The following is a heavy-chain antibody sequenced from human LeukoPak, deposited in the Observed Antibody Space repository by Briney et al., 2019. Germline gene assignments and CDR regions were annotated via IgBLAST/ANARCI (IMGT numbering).Heavy chain of an antibody. CDR1: GNTFTSYD. CDR2: MNPNSGNT. CDR3: ARMGIVATTDFDY. J-gene: IGHJ4*02. Sequence: ASVKVSCKASGNTFTSYDIKWVRQATGQGLEWMGWMNPNSGNTGYAQKFQGRVTMTRNTSISTAYMELSSLRSEDTAVYYCARMGIVATTDFDYWGQGTLVTVSS. V-gene: IGHV1-8*01. D-gene: IGHD5-12*01.